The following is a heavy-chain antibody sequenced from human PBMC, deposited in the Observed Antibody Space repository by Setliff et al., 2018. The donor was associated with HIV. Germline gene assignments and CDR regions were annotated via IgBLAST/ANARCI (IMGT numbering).Heavy chain of an antibody. CDR3: ATITFYYDSSGSQNKKSYFFDY. Sequence: GASVKVSCKVSGYTLAEISMHWVRQAPGKGLEWMGGFDPEDGEKFYAQRFQGTVTMTEDTSTDTAYMELTSLTSEDTAVYYCATITFYYDSSGSQNKKSYFFDYWGQGTLVTVSS. D-gene: IGHD3-22*01. J-gene: IGHJ4*01. CDR1: GYTLAEIS. V-gene: IGHV1-24*01. CDR2: FDPEDGEK.